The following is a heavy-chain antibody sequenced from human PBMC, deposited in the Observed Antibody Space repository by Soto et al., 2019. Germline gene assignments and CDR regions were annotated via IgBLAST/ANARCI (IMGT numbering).Heavy chain of an antibody. J-gene: IGHJ4*02. CDR2: ISGSGGST. V-gene: IGHV3-23*01. CDR1: GFTFSSYA. CDR3: AKTTGTVTIYGAQFDY. Sequence: EVQLLESGGGLVQPGGSLRLSCAASGFTFSSYAMSWVRQAPGKGLEWVSAISGSGGSTYYADSVKGGFTISRDNSKNTLYLQMNSLRAEDTAVYYCAKTTGTVTIYGAQFDYWGQGTLVTVSS. D-gene: IGHD4-4*01.